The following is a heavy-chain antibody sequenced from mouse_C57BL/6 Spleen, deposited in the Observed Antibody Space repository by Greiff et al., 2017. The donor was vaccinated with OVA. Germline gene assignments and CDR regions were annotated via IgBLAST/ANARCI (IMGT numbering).Heavy chain of an antibody. CDR3: ARHDSYFDY. J-gene: IGHJ2*01. V-gene: IGHV5-17*01. CDR1: GFTFSDYG. Sequence: EVQLVESGGGLVKPGGSLKLSCAASGFTFSDYGMHWVRQAPEKGLEWVAYISSGSSTIYYADTVKGRFTIARDNAKNTLFLQMTSLRAEDTAMYYCARHDSYFDYWGKGTTLTVSS. D-gene: IGHD2-4*01. CDR2: ISSGSSTI.